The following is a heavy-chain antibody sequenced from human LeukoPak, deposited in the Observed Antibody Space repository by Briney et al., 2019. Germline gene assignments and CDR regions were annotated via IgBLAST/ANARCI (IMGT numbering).Heavy chain of an antibody. CDR2: IVGDGSAT. D-gene: IGHD2-15*01. V-gene: IGHV3-74*01. Sequence: QSGGSLRLSCAASGFTFSNYWMHWVRQAPGKGLVWVSRIVGDGSATIYADSVKVRFTIYRDNAKDTLYLQMNSLRAEDTAVYYCARDGSLPDYWGQGTLVTVSS. J-gene: IGHJ4*02. CDR3: ARDGSLPDY. CDR1: GFTFSNYW.